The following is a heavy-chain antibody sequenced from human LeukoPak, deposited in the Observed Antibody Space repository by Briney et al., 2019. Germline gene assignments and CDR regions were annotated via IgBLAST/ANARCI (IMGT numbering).Heavy chain of an antibody. CDR1: GYTFSSNY. V-gene: IGHV1-46*01. CDR2: INPSGGST. J-gene: IGHJ6*03. Sequence: ASVKVSCKASGYTFSSNYMHWVRQAPGQGLEWMGIINPSGGSTNYAQKFQGRVTMTRDTSTSTVYMELSSLRSEDTAVYYCARGPRITLVRGGQWYYYMDVWGKGTTVTISS. CDR3: ARGPRITLVRGGQWYYYMDV. D-gene: IGHD3-10*01.